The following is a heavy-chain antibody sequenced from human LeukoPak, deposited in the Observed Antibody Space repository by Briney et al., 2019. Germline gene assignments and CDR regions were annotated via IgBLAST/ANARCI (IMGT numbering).Heavy chain of an antibody. D-gene: IGHD1-26*01. V-gene: IGHV3-33*01. CDR2: IWYDGSNK. CDR1: GXTFSSYG. J-gene: IGHJ4*02. Sequence: GGSLRLSCAASGXTFSSYGMHWVRQAPGKGLEWVAVIWYDGSNKYYADSVKGRFTISRDNSKNTLYLQMNSLRAEDTAVYYCARSQWELTLSGFPTPPDYWGQGTLVTVSS. CDR3: ARSQWELTLSGFPTPPDY.